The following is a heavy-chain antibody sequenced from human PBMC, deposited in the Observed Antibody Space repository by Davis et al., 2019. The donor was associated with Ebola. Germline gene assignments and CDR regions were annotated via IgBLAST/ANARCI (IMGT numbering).Heavy chain of an antibody. Sequence: GESLKISCAASGFTFSSYAMHWVRQAPGKGLEWVAVISYDGSNKYYADSVKGRFTISRDNSKNTLYLQMNSLRAEDTAVYYCARGEWGRYYYGMDVWGQGTTVTVSS. CDR2: ISYDGSNK. D-gene: IGHD3-16*01. CDR3: ARGEWGRYYYGMDV. J-gene: IGHJ6*02. V-gene: IGHV3-30*04. CDR1: GFTFSSYA.